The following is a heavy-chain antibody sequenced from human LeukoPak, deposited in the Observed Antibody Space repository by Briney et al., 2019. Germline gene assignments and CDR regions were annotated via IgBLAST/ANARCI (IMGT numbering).Heavy chain of an antibody. J-gene: IGHJ3*02. Sequence: ASETLSLTCTVSGGSISSYYWSWIRQPPGKGLEWIGYIYYSGSTNYNPSLKSRVAISVDTSKNQFSLKLSSVTAADTAVYYCAGTSMIVVVTDAFDIWGQGTMVTVSS. V-gene: IGHV4-59*08. CDR3: AGTSMIVVVTDAFDI. D-gene: IGHD3-22*01. CDR1: GGSISSYY. CDR2: IYYSGST.